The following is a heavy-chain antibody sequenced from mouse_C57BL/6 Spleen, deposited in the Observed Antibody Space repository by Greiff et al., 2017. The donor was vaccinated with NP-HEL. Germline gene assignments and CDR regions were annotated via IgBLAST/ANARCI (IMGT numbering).Heavy chain of an antibody. J-gene: IGHJ3*01. D-gene: IGHD2-4*01. CDR1: GYTFTSYW. V-gene: IGHV1-59*01. Sequence: QVQLQQPGAELVRPGTSVKLSCKASGYTFTSYWMHWVKQRPGQGLEWIGVIDPSDSYTNYNQKFKGKATLTVDTSSSTAYMQLSSLTSEDSAVYYCARGEGLDYDYDERAWFAYGGQGTLVTVSA. CDR3: ARGEGLDYDYDERAWFAY. CDR2: IDPSDSYT.